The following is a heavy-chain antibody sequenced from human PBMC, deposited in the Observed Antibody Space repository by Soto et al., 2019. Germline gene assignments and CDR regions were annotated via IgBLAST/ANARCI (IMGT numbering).Heavy chain of an antibody. CDR1: GGPLSSFY. J-gene: IGHJ3*02. Sequence: PSETLSLTCNSSGGPLSSFYYSWIRQAPGKGLEWSGYSYYTGSTNYNSSLKSRVTMSVDTSKNQFSLKLTSVTAADTAVYFCAVTRGGAHPHDIWGQGTMVTVSS. D-gene: IGHD2-21*02. CDR3: AVTRGGAHPHDI. CDR2: SYYTGST. V-gene: IGHV4-59*01.